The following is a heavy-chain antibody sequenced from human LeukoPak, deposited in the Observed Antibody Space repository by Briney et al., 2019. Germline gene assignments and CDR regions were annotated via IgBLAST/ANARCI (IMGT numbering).Heavy chain of an antibody. CDR2: INTDGSTT. CDR3: AKGAATMGDC. CDR1: GFTFSSYW. V-gene: IGHV3-74*01. Sequence: GGSLRLSCAASGFTFSSYWMHWVRQAPGKGLVWVSRINTDGSTTNYADSVKGRFTISRDNSKNTLYLQMNSLRGEDTAVYYCAKGAATMGDCWGQGILVTVS. D-gene: IGHD5-12*01. J-gene: IGHJ4*02.